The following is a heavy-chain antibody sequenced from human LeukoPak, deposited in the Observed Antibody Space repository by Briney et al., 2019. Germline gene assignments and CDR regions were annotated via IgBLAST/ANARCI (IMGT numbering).Heavy chain of an antibody. Sequence: GGSLRLSCAASGFTFSSSAMNWVRQVPGKGLEWISYMSSTSTTIFYADSVKGRFTISGDNAKNSLYLQMNSLRAEDTAVYYCARDEGGVVPAAIGYYFDYWGQGTLVTVSS. CDR3: ARDEGGVVPAAIGYYFDY. CDR2: MSSTSTTI. CDR1: GFTFSSSA. V-gene: IGHV3-48*01. D-gene: IGHD2-2*01. J-gene: IGHJ4*02.